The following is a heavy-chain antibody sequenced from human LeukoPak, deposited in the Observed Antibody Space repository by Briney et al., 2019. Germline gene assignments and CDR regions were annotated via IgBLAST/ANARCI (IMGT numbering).Heavy chain of an antibody. CDR3: ARVPAAGTGPDY. V-gene: IGHV4-59*01. J-gene: IGHJ4*02. D-gene: IGHD6-13*01. CDR1: GGSFSGYY. CDR2: FSYNVHS. Sequence: PSETLSLTCAVYGGSFSGYYWSWIRQPPGKGLEWVGFFSYNVHSDYNPSLKSRVTISVDTSKNQFSLRLSSVTAADTAIYHCARVPAAGTGPDYWGQGTLVTVSS.